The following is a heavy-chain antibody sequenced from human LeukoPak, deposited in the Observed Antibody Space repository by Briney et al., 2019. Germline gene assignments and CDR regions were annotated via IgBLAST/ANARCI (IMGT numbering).Heavy chain of an antibody. V-gene: IGHV3-30*03. CDR3: ARDRGVYSSSWNAFDI. D-gene: IGHD6-13*01. CDR1: GFTFSSYE. J-gene: IGHJ3*02. CDR2: ISYDGSNK. Sequence: GRSLRLSCAASGFTFSSYEMNWVRQAPGKGLEWVAVISYDGSNKHYADSVKGRFTISRDNSKNTLYLQMNSLRAEDTAVYYCARDRGVYSSSWNAFDIWGQGTMVTVSS.